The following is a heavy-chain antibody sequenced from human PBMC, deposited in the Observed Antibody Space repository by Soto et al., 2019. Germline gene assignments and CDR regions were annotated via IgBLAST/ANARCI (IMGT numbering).Heavy chain of an antibody. CDR2: INAGNGNA. V-gene: IGHV1-3*01. D-gene: IGHD2-21*02. Sequence: QVHLVQSGAEVKKPGASVKVSCKASGYTFTSYAIHWVRQAPGQGLEWMGWINAGNGNAKYPQKFQGRVTITRDTSASTAYMELRSLTSEDTAVYYCARLETGRVVTRPNWLDPWGQGTLVIVSS. CDR3: ARLETGRVVTRPNWLDP. CDR1: GYTFTSYA. J-gene: IGHJ5*02.